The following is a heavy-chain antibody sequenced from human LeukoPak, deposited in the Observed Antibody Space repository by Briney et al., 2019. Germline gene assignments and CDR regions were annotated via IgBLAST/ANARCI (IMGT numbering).Heavy chain of an antibody. J-gene: IGHJ4*02. Sequence: PSETLSLTCTVSGGSISSYYWSWIRQPPGKGLEWIGYIYYSGSTNYNPSLKSRVTISVDTSKNQFSLKLSSVTAADTAVYYCARSHVRYCSGGSCSYYFDYWGQGTLVTVSS. CDR3: ARSHVRYCSGGSCSYYFDY. CDR2: IYYSGST. CDR1: GGSISSYY. D-gene: IGHD2-15*01. V-gene: IGHV4-59*01.